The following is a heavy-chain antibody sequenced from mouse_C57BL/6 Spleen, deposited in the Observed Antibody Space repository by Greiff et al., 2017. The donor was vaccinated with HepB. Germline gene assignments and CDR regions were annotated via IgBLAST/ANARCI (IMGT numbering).Heavy chain of an antibody. D-gene: IGHD2-4*01. Sequence: QVQLQQPGAELVMPGASVKLSCKASGYTFTSYWMHWVKQRPGQGLEWIGEIDPSDSYTNYNQKFKGKSTLTVDKSSSTAYMQLSSLTSEDSAVYYCARGALRLYFDFGGKDTTLTVSS. CDR3: ARGALRLYFDF. CDR1: GYTFTSYW. V-gene: IGHV1-69*01. CDR2: IDPSDSYT. J-gene: IGHJ2*01.